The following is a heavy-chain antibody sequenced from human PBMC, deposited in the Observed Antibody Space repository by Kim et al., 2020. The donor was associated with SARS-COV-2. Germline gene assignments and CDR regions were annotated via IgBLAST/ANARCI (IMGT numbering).Heavy chain of an antibody. J-gene: IGHJ6*02. D-gene: IGHD6-6*01. CDR2: INTNTGNP. Sequence: ASVKVSCKASGYTFTSYAMNWVRQAPGQGLEWMGWINTNTGNPTYAQGFTGRFVFSLDTSVSTAYLQISSLKAEDTAVYYCARRIAARLYYYYGMDVWGQGTTVTVSS. CDR3: ARRIAARLYYYYGMDV. V-gene: IGHV7-4-1*02. CDR1: GYTFTSYA.